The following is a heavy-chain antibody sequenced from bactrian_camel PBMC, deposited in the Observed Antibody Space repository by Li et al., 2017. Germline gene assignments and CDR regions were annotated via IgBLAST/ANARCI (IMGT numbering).Heavy chain of an antibody. J-gene: IGHJ6*01. D-gene: IGHD4*01. CDR1: LNPDSRYC. Sequence: HVQLVESGGGSVQTGGSLRLSCATSLNPDSRYCLGWIRQVPGKEREGVALIYSGDHSTYYLDSVKGRFTISLDAAANTLYLQMDSLRPEDTAMYICAAEAIADGYADYAFCPSEDMETLDFSYWGQGTQVTVS. CDR3: AAEAIADGYADYAFCPSEDMETLDFSY. V-gene: IGHV3S39*01. CDR2: IYSGDHST.